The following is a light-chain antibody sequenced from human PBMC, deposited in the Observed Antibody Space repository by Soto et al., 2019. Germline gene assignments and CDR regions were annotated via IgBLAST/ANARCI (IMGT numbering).Light chain of an antibody. J-gene: IGLJ2*01. Sequence: QSALTQPASVSGSPGQSITISCTGTSGDVGGYNYVSWYQQHPGKAPKLMIYDDSNRPSGVSNRFSGSKSGSTASLTISGLQAEDEADYYCSSYTSSSTVVFGGGTKLTVL. V-gene: IGLV2-14*03. CDR2: DDS. CDR1: SGDVGGYNY. CDR3: SSYTSSSTVV.